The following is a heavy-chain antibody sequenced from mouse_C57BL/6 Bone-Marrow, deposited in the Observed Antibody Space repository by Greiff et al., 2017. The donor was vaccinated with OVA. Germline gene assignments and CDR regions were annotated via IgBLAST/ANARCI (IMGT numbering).Heavy chain of an antibody. CDR1: GYTFTSYW. Sequence: QVQLQQPGAELVKPGASVKVSCKASGYTFTSYWMHWVKQRPGQGLEWIGRIHPSDSDTNYNQKFKGKATLTVDKSSSTAYMQLSSLTSEDSAVYYWAIGPIIARGYFDVWGTGTTVTVSS. V-gene: IGHV1-74*01. D-gene: IGHD6-5*01. J-gene: IGHJ1*03. CDR2: IHPSDSDT. CDR3: AIGPIIARGYFDV.